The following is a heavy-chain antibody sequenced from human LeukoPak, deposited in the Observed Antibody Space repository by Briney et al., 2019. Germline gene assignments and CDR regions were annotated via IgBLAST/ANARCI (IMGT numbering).Heavy chain of an antibody. CDR1: GYTFTSYD. V-gene: IGHV1-8*01. Sequence: RASVKASCKASGYTFTSYDINWVRQATGQGLEWMGWMNPNSGNTGYAQKFQGRVTMTRNTSISTAYMELSSLRSEDTAVYYCARAGGTWYSSSWYDEIRGQGTMVTVSS. J-gene: IGHJ3*02. D-gene: IGHD6-13*01. CDR2: MNPNSGNT. CDR3: ARAGGTWYSSSWYDEI.